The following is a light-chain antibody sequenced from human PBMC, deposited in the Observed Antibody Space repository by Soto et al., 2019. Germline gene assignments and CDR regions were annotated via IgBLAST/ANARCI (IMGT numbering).Light chain of an antibody. CDR1: NIGSKS. CDR2: RDY. CDR3: QVWDLNTAVV. J-gene: IGLJ2*01. Sequence: SYELTQSLSVSVALGQTARITCGGNNIGSKSVHWYQQRPGQAPVVVIYRDYHRPSGTPERFSGSNSGNTATLTIIRDQAGDEGDYYCQVWDLNTAVVFGGGTKLTVL. V-gene: IGLV3-9*01.